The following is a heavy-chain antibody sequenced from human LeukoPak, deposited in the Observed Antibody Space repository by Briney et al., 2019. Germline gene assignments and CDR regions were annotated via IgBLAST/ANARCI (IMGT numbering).Heavy chain of an antibody. V-gene: IGHV4-59*01. CDR1: AGSINSYY. CDR3: ASWIAANWFDP. D-gene: IGHD6-13*01. CDR2: TYYSGST. Sequence: KPSETLSLTCTVSAGSINSYYWSGIRQPPGKGLEWVGYTYYSGSTNYNPSLKSRVTISVDKSKNQFSLKLSSVTAADTAVYYCASWIAANWFDPWGQGTLVTVSS. J-gene: IGHJ5*02.